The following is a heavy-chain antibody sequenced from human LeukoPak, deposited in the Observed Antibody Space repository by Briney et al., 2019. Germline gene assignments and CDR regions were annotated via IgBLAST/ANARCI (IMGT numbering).Heavy chain of an antibody. D-gene: IGHD2-8*02. CDR2: ILTSGTT. CDR3: ARVPLYWQDPFDF. J-gene: IGHJ4*02. CDR1: NGSISSYH. Sequence: SETLSLTCTVSNGSISSYHWSWVRQPPGKGLEWIGYILTSGTTNYNPSLKSRLTISVDTSKNRFTLKLSSVTAADTAMYYCARVPLYWQDPFDFWGQGTLVTVSS. V-gene: IGHV4-4*09.